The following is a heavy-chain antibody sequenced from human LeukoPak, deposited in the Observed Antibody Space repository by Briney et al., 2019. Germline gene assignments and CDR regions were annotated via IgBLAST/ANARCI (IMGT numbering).Heavy chain of an antibody. J-gene: IGHJ2*01. D-gene: IGHD6-6*01. CDR1: GFTFSSYW. CDR3: ARPPSSSSPRYWYFDL. Sequence: GGSLRLSCAASGFTFSSYWMSWFRQAPGKGLELVANIKQDETEMYAVGSVRGRFTISRDNAKNSVYLQMNSLRAEDTAVYYCARPPSSSSPRYWYFDLWGRGTLVTVSS. V-gene: IGHV3-7*01. CDR2: IKQDETEM.